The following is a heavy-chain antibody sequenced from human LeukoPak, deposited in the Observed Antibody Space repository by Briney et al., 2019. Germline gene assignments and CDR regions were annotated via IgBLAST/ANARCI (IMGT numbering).Heavy chain of an antibody. J-gene: IGHJ4*02. Sequence: PSETLSLTCTVSGGSISSGSYYWSWIRQPAGKGLEWIGRIYTSGSTNYNPSLKSRVTISVDTPKNQFSLKLSSVTAADTAVYYCARVRGYDLSGSFDYWGQGTLVTVSS. V-gene: IGHV4-61*02. D-gene: IGHD5-12*01. CDR1: GGSISSGSYY. CDR2: IYTSGST. CDR3: ARVRGYDLSGSFDY.